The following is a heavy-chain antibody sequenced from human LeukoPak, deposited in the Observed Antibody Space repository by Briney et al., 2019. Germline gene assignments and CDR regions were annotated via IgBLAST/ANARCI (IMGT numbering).Heavy chain of an antibody. D-gene: IGHD6-13*01. CDR1: GYTLTGLS. J-gene: IGHJ5*02. Sequence: ASVKVSCKVSGYTLTGLSMHRVRQAPGKGLEWMGGFDPEDGETIYAQKFQGRVTMTEDTSTDTAYMELSSLRSEDTAVYYCATAPGFLGSSWMFDPWGQGTLVTVSS. CDR3: ATAPGFLGSSWMFDP. CDR2: FDPEDGET. V-gene: IGHV1-24*01.